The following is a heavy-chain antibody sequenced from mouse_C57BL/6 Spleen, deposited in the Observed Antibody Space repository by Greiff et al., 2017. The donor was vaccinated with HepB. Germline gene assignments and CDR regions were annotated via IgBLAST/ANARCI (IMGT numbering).Heavy chain of an antibody. CDR2: IHPNSGST. J-gene: IGHJ1*03. CDR1: GYTFTSYW. Sequence: QVQLQQPGAELVKPGASVKLSCKASGYTFTSYWMHWVKQRPGQGLEWIGMIHPNSGSTNYNEKFKSKATLTVDKSSSTAYMQLSSLTSEDSAVYYSARNYYGSSYGYFDVWGTGTTVTVSS. CDR3: ARNYYGSSYGYFDV. V-gene: IGHV1-64*01. D-gene: IGHD1-1*01.